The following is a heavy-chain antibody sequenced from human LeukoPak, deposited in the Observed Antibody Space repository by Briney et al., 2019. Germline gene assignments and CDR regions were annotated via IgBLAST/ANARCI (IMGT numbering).Heavy chain of an antibody. CDR1: GGSITSSSDS. J-gene: IGHJ6*02. Sequence: KPSETLSLTCTVSGGSITSSSDSWDWIRQPPGKGLEWIGSIYFTGSTYYNPSLKTRVTISVDASKNEFSLNLSSVTAADTAVYFCARRPLRLIMDVWGQGTTVTVSS. CDR2: IYFTGST. D-gene: IGHD3-3*01. V-gene: IGHV4-39*01. CDR3: ARRPLRLIMDV.